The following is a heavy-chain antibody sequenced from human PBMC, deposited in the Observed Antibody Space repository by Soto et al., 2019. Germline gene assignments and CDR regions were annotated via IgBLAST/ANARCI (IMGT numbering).Heavy chain of an antibody. V-gene: IGHV3-33*01. CDR3: AREEQWKLSSFDY. CDR1: GFTFSSYG. J-gene: IGHJ4*02. D-gene: IGHD1-26*01. CDR2: IWYDGSNK. Sequence: QVQLVESGGGVVQPGRSLRLSCAASGFTFSSYGMHWVRQAPGKGLEWVAVIWYDGSNKYYADSVKGRFTISRDNSKNTLYLQMNSLRAEDTAVYYCAREEQWKLSSFDYWGQGTLVTVSS.